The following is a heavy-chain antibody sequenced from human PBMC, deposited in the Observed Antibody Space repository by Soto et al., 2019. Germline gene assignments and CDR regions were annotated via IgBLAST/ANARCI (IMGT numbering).Heavy chain of an antibody. Sequence: GGSLRLSCQASGFNFDNYGMHWVRQAPGKGLEWVAVITYDGSFQYYADSVKGRFTISRDNSKNTLSLHLNTLKPEGTAVYHCAKDRVGGTFYTPLAFWGQGTLVTVSS. J-gene: IGHJ4*02. CDR3: AKDRVGGTFYTPLAF. CDR1: GFNFDNYG. CDR2: ITYDGSFQ. V-gene: IGHV3-30*18. D-gene: IGHD1-7*01.